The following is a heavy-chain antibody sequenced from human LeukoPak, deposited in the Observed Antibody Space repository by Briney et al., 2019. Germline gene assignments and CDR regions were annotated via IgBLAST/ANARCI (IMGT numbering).Heavy chain of an antibody. CDR3: ALGSYYKFYMDV. J-gene: IGHJ6*03. V-gene: IGHV1-46*01. Sequence: GASVKVSCKASGYTLTSYYMHWVRQAPGQGLEWMGIINPSGGSTSYAQKFQGRVTMTRDMSTSTVYMELSSLRSEDTAVYYCALGSYYKFYMDVWGKGTTVTVSS. CDR1: GYTLTSYY. D-gene: IGHD3-10*01. CDR2: INPSGGST.